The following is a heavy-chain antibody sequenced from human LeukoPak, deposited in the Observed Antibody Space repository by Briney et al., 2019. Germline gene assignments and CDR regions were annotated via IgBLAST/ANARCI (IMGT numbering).Heavy chain of an antibody. CDR2: VTYTGNT. Sequence: SETLSLTCSVSGASVTTYPYYWTWIRRPPEKGLEWIGSVTYTGNTFYNPSLQSRVTIPIDASKNQFSLNLSSVTAADTAIYFCARTPTGFPNWFDSWGRGTPVTVSS. CDR1: GASVTTYPYY. D-gene: IGHD3-9*01. CDR3: ARTPTGFPNWFDS. V-gene: IGHV4-39*07. J-gene: IGHJ5*01.